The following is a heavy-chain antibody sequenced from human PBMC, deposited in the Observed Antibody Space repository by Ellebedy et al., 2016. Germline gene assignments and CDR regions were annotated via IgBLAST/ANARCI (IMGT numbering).Heavy chain of an antibody. CDR3: VRHDGIAVAGTPEGY. CDR2: IDPSNSYN. J-gene: IGHJ4*02. CDR1: GYSFTSYW. Sequence: GESLKISXKGSGYSFTSYWISWVRQMPGKGLEWMGRIDPSNSYNNYSPSFRGHVTISADKSISTAYLQWSSLKASDTAMYYCVRHDGIAVAGTPEGYWGQGTLVTVSS. D-gene: IGHD6-19*01. V-gene: IGHV5-10-1*01.